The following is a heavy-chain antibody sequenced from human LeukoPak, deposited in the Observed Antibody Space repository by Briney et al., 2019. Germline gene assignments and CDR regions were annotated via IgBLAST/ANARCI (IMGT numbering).Heavy chain of an antibody. Sequence: PGGSLRLSCAASGFTFGSYAMSWVRQAPGKGLEWVSAISGSGGSTYYADSVKGRFTISRDNSKNTLYLQMNSLRAEDTAVYYCARDSRGQQLLAWGQGTLVTVSS. D-gene: IGHD1-26*01. CDR3: ARDSRGQQLLA. CDR1: GFTFGSYA. V-gene: IGHV3-23*01. J-gene: IGHJ4*02. CDR2: ISGSGGST.